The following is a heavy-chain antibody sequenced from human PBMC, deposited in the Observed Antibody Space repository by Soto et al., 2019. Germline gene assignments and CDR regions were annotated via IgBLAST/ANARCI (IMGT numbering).Heavy chain of an antibody. CDR1: GGFVSSGSYY. J-gene: IGHJ3*02. Sequence: QVQLQQWGAGLLKPSETLSLTCAVYGGFVSSGSYYWSWIRQPPGKGLEWIGEMSHSGGTHSNPSLKRRVTISVDTSKNQFSLKMSSVTAADTALYYCARVERGTATTVVDAFDIWGPGTMVTVSS. D-gene: IGHD1-1*01. CDR3: ARVERGTATTVVDAFDI. CDR2: MSHSGGT. V-gene: IGHV4-34*01.